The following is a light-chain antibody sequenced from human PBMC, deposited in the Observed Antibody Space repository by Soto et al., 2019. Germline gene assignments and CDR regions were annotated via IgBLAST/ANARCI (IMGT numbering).Light chain of an antibody. V-gene: IGLV2-8*01. J-gene: IGLJ1*01. CDR1: SSDVGGYNY. Sequence: QSALTQSPSASGSPGQSVTISCTGTSSDVGGYNYVSWYQHHPGKAPKLIIYEVTKRPSGVPDRFSGSRSGTTASLTVSGLQAEDEADYYCGSYAGGNTFVFGTGTKV. CDR3: GSYAGGNTFV. CDR2: EVT.